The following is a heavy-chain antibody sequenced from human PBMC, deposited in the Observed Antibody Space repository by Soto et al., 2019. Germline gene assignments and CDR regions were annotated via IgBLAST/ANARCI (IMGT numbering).Heavy chain of an antibody. J-gene: IGHJ4*02. CDR1: GFTFSSYW. CDR2: IKQDGSEK. CDR3: ARERSGYDSLKYFDY. Sequence: EVQLVESGGGLVHPGGSLRLSCAASGFTFSSYWMSWVRQAPGKGLEWVANIKQDGSEKYYVESVKGRFTISRDNAKNSLYLQMNSLRAEDTAVYYCARERSGYDSLKYFDYWGQGTLVTVSS. D-gene: IGHD5-12*01. V-gene: IGHV3-7*01.